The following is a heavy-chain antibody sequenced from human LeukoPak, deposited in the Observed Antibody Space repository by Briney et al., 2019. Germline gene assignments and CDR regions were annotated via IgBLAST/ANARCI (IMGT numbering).Heavy chain of an antibody. D-gene: IGHD5-24*01. Sequence: GESLKISCKGSGYSFTSYWIGWVRQMPGKGLEWMGIIYPGDSDTRYSPSFQGQVTISADKSINTAYLQWSSLKASDTAMYYCARGVEMATTPFDYWGQGTLVTVSS. J-gene: IGHJ4*02. V-gene: IGHV5-51*01. CDR3: ARGVEMATTPFDY. CDR2: IYPGDSDT. CDR1: GYSFTSYW.